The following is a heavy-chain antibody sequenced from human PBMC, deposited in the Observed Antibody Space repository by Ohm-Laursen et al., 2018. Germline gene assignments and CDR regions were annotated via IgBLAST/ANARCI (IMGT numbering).Heavy chain of an antibody. J-gene: IGHJ4*02. Sequence: SLRLSCAASGFIFSTYTMNWVRQAPGKGLEWVSYISSSGSTIYYADSVKGRFTISRDNAKNSLYLQMNSLRAEDTAVYYCARDRQKLELRGGFDYWGQGTLVTVSS. CDR1: GFIFSTYT. CDR2: ISSSGSTI. V-gene: IGHV3-48*04. D-gene: IGHD1-7*01. CDR3: ARDRQKLELRGGFDY.